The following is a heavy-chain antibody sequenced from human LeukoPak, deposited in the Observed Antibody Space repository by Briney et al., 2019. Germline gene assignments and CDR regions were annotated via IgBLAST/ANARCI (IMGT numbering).Heavy chain of an antibody. D-gene: IGHD6-19*01. J-gene: IGHJ4*02. Sequence: GGSLRLSCAASGFTFSDYYMSWIRQAPGKGLEWVSYISSSGNTIYYADSVKGRFTISRDNAKNSLYLQMNSLRAEDTAVYYCARYAVAGLYYFDYWGQGTLVTVFS. CDR3: ARYAVAGLYYFDY. V-gene: IGHV3-11*01. CDR1: GFTFSDYY. CDR2: ISSSGNTI.